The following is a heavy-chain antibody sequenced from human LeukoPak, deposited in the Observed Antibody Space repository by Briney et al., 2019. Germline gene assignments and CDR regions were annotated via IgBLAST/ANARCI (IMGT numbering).Heavy chain of an antibody. CDR1: GGSISSYY. D-gene: IGHD2-15*01. V-gene: IGHV4-4*07. CDR3: AREILLLSQDAFDI. Sequence: PSETLSLTCTVSGGSISSYYWSWIRQPSGKGLEWIGRIYTSGSTNYNPSLKSRVTMSVDTSKNQFSLKLSSVTAADTAVYYCAREILLLSQDAFDIGGQGTMVTVSS. CDR2: IYTSGST. J-gene: IGHJ3*02.